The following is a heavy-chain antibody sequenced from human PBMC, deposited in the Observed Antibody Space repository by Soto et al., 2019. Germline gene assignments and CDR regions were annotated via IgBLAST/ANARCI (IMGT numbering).Heavy chain of an antibody. V-gene: IGHV4-39*01. CDR1: GGSISSSSYY. CDR2: IYYSGST. J-gene: IGHJ5*02. D-gene: IGHD3-3*01. Sequence: SETLSLTCTVSGGSISSSSYYWGWIRQPPGKGLEWIGSIYYSGSTYYNPSLKSRVTISVDTSKNQFSLKLSSVTAADTAVYYCARAAFGVVRGIWFDPWGQGTLVTVSS. CDR3: ARAAFGVVRGIWFDP.